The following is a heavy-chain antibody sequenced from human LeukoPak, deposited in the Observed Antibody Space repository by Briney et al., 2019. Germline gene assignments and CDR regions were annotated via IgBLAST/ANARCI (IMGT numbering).Heavy chain of an antibody. CDR3: AGVSSSRGNWFDP. CDR1: GYTFTSYY. J-gene: IGHJ5*02. CDR2: INPSGGST. Sequence: GASVKVSCKASGYTFTSYYMHWVRHAPGQGLEWMGIINPSGGSTSYAQKFQGRVTMTRDMSTSTVYMELSSLRSEDTAVYYCAGVSSSRGNWFDPWGQGTLVTVSS. V-gene: IGHV1-46*01. D-gene: IGHD6-6*01.